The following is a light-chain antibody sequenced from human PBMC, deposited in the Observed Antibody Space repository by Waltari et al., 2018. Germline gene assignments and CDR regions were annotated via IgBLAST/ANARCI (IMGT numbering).Light chain of an antibody. CDR1: SSHIGGNT. V-gene: IGLV1-44*01. J-gene: IGLJ3*02. Sequence: QPVLIQPPSASGTLGQRVTISCSGSSSHIGGNTVHWYQQFPGAAPKVFIYHNNQRPSGVPCRFSGSKSGTSASLAISGLPSEDEANYYCAAWDDSVNAWLFGGGAKLTVL. CDR3: AAWDDSVNAWL. CDR2: HNN.